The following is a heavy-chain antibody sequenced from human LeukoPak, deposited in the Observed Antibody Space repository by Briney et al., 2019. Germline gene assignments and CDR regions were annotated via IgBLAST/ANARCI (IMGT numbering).Heavy chain of an antibody. Sequence: SETLSLTCTVSGGSISSGSYYWSWIRQPAGKGLEWIGRIYTSGSTNYNPSLKSRVTISVDTSKNQFSLKLSSVTAADTAVYYCARGLLWFGELPWFDPWGQGTLVTVSS. CDR2: IYTSGST. J-gene: IGHJ5*02. V-gene: IGHV4-61*02. D-gene: IGHD3-10*01. CDR1: GGSISSGSYY. CDR3: ARGLLWFGELPWFDP.